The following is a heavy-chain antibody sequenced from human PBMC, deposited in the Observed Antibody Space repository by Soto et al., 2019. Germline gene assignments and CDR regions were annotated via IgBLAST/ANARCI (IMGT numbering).Heavy chain of an antibody. CDR1: GYTFTSYY. J-gene: IGHJ4*02. D-gene: IGHD2-15*01. Sequence: SCKASGYTFTSYYMNWVRQAPGKGLEWVSSISSSSSYIYYADSVKGRFTISRDNAKNSLYLQMNSLRAEDTAVYYCARDLIARDEYPFDYWGQGTLVTVSS. CDR2: ISSSSSYI. CDR3: ARDLIARDEYPFDY. V-gene: IGHV3-21*01.